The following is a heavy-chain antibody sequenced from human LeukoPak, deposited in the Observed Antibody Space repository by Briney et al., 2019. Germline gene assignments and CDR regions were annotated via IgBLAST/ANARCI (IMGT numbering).Heavy chain of an antibody. J-gene: IGHJ4*02. V-gene: IGHV4-4*02. CDR2: IYHSGST. CDR3: ARYTYYDSSGYHY. CDR1: GGSISSGNW. D-gene: IGHD3-22*01. Sequence: SETLSLTCAVSGGSISSGNWWNWVRQPPGKGLEWIGEIYHSGSTNYNPSLKSRVTVPVDKSKNQFSLKLSSVTAADTAVYYCARYTYYDSSGYHYWGQGTLVTVSS.